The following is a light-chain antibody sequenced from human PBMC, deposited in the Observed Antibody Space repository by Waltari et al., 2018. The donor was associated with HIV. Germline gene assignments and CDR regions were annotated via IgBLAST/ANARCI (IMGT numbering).Light chain of an antibody. J-gene: IGKJ5*01. V-gene: IGKV3-20*01. CDR1: QSVGSNF. CDR3: QQYETSIVS. CDR2: GAS. Sequence: DIVLAQSPGTLSLSPGERATFSCRASQSVGSNFLAWYQFKPDQSPRLLIYGASNRASGIPDRFDGGGSGTDFSLSISRLEPEDSAVYYCQQYETSIVSFGQGTRLEIK.